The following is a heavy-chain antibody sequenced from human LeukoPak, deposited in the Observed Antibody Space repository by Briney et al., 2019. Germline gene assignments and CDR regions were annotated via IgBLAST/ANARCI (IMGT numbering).Heavy chain of an antibody. CDR3: ATGITMVRGVTYYYYGMDV. D-gene: IGHD3-10*01. CDR1: GYTLTELS. CDR2: FDPEDGET. V-gene: IGHV1-24*01. Sequence: ASVKVSCKVSGYTLTELSMHWVRQAPGKGPEWMGGFDPEDGETIYAQKFQGRVTMTEDTSTDTAYMELSSLRSEDTAVYYCATGITMVRGVTYYYYGMDVRGKGTTVTVSS. J-gene: IGHJ6*04.